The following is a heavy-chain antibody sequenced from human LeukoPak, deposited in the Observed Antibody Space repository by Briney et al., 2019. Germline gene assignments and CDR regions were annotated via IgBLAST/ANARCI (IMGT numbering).Heavy chain of an antibody. V-gene: IGHV1-3*02. CDR1: GYTFTSYA. CDR3: ARARYDILTGYYPSNYFDY. Sequence: GASVKVSCKASGYTFTSYAMHWVRQAPGQRLEWMRWSNAGNGNTKYSQEFQGRVTITADESTSTAYMELSSLRSEDTAVYYCARARYDILTGYYPSNYFDYWGQGTLVTVSS. J-gene: IGHJ4*02. D-gene: IGHD3-9*01. CDR2: SNAGNGNT.